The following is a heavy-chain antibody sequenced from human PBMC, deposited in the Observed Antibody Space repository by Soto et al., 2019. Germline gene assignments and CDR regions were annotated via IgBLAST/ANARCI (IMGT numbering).Heavy chain of an antibody. CDR3: AAVLLPPNEFAFGGLVAGSFDS. J-gene: IGHJ4*02. Sequence: GASVKVSCKVSGYTLTKLSMHWVRQAPGKGLECVGCFHLEYGKAVYAKGFQGRFTMTEDTSTDTTYMVLSSLRSEDTAVYYCAAVLLPPNEFAFGGLVAGSFDSWGQGTPVTVSS. V-gene: IGHV1-24*01. CDR1: GYTLTKLS. D-gene: IGHD3-16*02. CDR2: FHLEYGKA.